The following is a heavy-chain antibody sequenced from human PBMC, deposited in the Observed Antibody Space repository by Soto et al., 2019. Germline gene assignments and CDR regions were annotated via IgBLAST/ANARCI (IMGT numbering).Heavy chain of an antibody. CDR3: ARHSGTARPPDF. CDR1: GGSINSSYY. D-gene: IGHD6-6*01. V-gene: IGHV4-39*01. Sequence: SETLSLTCTVSGGSINSSYYWGWIRQPPGKGLEWIGSIYYSGNTYYNPSLKSRVTISVDTPKNQFSLKLSSVTAADTAVFYCARHSGTARPPDFWGQGSLVTVSS. CDR2: IYYSGNT. J-gene: IGHJ4*02.